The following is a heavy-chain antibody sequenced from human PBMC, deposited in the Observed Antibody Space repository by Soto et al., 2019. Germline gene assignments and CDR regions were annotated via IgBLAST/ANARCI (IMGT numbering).Heavy chain of an antibody. D-gene: IGHD4-4*01. Sequence: SETLSLTCTVSGGSISSYYWSWIRQPPGKGLEWIGYIYYSGSTNYNPSLKSRVTISVDTSKNQFSLKLSSVTAADTAVYYCARSMTTVTFDPGDYYYYYMDVWGKGTTVTVSS. CDR2: IYYSGST. V-gene: IGHV4-59*01. CDR3: ARSMTTVTFDPGDYYYYYMDV. J-gene: IGHJ6*03. CDR1: GGSISSYY.